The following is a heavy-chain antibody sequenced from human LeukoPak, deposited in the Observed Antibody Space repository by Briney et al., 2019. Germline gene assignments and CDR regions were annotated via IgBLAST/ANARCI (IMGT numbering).Heavy chain of an antibody. CDR2: TFHSGSP. V-gene: IGHV4-38-2*02. D-gene: IGHD2-21*01. J-gene: IGHJ4*02. Sequence: PSETLSLTCNVSGYSISSGYYWGWIWQPPGKALEWIGTTFHSGSPNYNPSLKSRVTISIDTSKNQFSLKLSSVTAADTAFYYCARDAGGDFDYWGQGTLVTVSS. CDR1: GYSISSGYY. CDR3: ARDAGGDFDY.